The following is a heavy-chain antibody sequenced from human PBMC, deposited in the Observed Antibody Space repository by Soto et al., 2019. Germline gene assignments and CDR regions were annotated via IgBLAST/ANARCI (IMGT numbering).Heavy chain of an antibody. CDR1: GGSVSSGSFY. V-gene: IGHV4-61*01. CDR2: IYYSGST. CDR3: AKAPGPYCSSTSCHDSWFDP. J-gene: IGHJ5*02. Sequence: TLFLTCTVSGGSVSSGSFYWGWIRQPPGKGLEWIGYIYYSGSTNYNPSLKSRVTISVDTSKNQFSLKLSSVTAADTAVYYCAKAPGPYCSSTSCHDSWFDPWGQGTLVTVSS. D-gene: IGHD2-2*01.